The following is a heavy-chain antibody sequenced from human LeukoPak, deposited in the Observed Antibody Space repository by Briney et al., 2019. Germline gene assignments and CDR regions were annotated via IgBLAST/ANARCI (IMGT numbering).Heavy chain of an antibody. J-gene: IGHJ4*02. D-gene: IGHD3-22*01. Sequence: SETLSLTCTVSGYSISSGYYWSWIRQPPGKGLEWIGYIYYSGSTNYNPSLKSRVTISVDTSKNQFSLRLSSVTAADTAVYYCARVTGYMIEDYFDYWGQGTLVTVSS. CDR2: IYYSGST. CDR1: GYSISSGYY. CDR3: ARVTGYMIEDYFDY. V-gene: IGHV4-61*01.